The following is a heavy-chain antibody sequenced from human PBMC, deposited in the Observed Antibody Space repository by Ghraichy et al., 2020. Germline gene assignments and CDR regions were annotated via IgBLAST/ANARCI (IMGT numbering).Heavy chain of an antibody. D-gene: IGHD3-22*01. CDR3: ARSFGPHYYDSSGYFGY. CDR2: IIPIFGTA. J-gene: IGHJ4*02. Sequence: SVKVSCKASGGTFSSYAISWVRQAPGQGLEWMGGIIPIFGTANYAQKFQGRVTITADESTSTAYMELSSLRSEDTAVYYCARSFGPHYYDSSGYFGYWGQGTLVTVSS. CDR1: GGTFSSYA. V-gene: IGHV1-69*13.